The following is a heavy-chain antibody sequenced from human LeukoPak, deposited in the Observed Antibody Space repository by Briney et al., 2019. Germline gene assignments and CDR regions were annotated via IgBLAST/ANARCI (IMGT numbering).Heavy chain of an antibody. CDR2: IYYSGST. J-gene: IGHJ4*02. Sequence: SETLSLTCAVSGYSISSGYYGAWIRQPPGKGLEWIGNIYYSGSTYYNPSLKSRVTISVDTSKNQFSLKLSSVTAADTAVYYCARQPRYCSGTSCYRIDSWGQGTLVTVSS. V-gene: IGHV4-38-2*01. D-gene: IGHD2-2*01. CDR3: ARQPRYCSGTSCYRIDS. CDR1: GYSISSGYY.